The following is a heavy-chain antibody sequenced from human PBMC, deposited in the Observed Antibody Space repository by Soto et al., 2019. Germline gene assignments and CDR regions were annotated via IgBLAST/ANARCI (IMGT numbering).Heavy chain of an antibody. CDR3: ARDSQYSTSWQRFDS. D-gene: IGHD6-13*01. CDR2: FDPEDGET. Sequence: GASVKVSCKVSGYTLTELSMHWVRQAPGKGLEWMGGFDPEDGETIYAQKFQGRVTMTEDTSTDTAYMELRSLKSDDSAIYYCARDSQYSTSWQRFDSWGQGTLVTV. V-gene: IGHV1-24*01. J-gene: IGHJ4*02. CDR1: GYTLTELS.